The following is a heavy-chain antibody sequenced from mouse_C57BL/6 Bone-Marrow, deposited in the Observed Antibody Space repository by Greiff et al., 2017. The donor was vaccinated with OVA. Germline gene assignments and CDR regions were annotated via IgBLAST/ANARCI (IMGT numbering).Heavy chain of an antibody. Sequence: EVQLVESGGGLVKPGGSLKLSCAASGFTFSSYAMSWVRQTPEKRLEWVATISDGGSYTYYPDNVKGRFTISRDNAKNNLYLQMSHLKSEDTAMYYCARERGYYGWYYFDYWGQGTTLTVSS. CDR3: ARERGYYGWYYFDY. CDR1: GFTFSSYA. D-gene: IGHD2-2*01. CDR2: ISDGGSYT. V-gene: IGHV5-4*01. J-gene: IGHJ2*01.